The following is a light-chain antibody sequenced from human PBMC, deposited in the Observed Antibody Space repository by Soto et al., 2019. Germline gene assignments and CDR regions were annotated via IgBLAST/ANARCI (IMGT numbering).Light chain of an antibody. V-gene: IGKV3-11*01. J-gene: IGKJ5*01. CDR2: DAS. CDR3: QQYGSSPMT. CDR1: QSVSNY. Sequence: ETVLPKSPATLSLSPGENAILSCRASQSVSNYLAWYQQKPGQAPRLLIYDASYRATGIPARFSGGGSGTDFTLTIIRLEPEDFAVYYFQQYGSSPMTCGQGTRWRL.